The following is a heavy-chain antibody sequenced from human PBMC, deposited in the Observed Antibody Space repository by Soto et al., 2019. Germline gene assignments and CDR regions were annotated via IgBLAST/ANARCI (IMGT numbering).Heavy chain of an antibody. CDR3: AKDQRGFTSTARIDY. Sequence: EVHLLESGGGLVQPGGSLRLSCAASGFTFSNYAMSWVRQAPGKGLEWVSSLSGSGGGTYYADSVKGRFTIARDNSKNTLSLQMNSLRAEDTAVYYCAKDQRGFTSTARIDYWGQGTLVTVSS. J-gene: IGHJ4*02. V-gene: IGHV3-23*01. CDR2: LSGSGGGT. D-gene: IGHD6-13*01. CDR1: GFTFSNYA.